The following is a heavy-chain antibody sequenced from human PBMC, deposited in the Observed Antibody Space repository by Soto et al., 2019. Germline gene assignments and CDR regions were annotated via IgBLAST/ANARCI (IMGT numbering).Heavy chain of an antibody. D-gene: IGHD1-7*01. CDR1: GGSISSGNYY. CDR2: ISYSGST. V-gene: IGHV4-30-4*01. J-gene: IGHJ4*02. Sequence: QVQLQESGPGLVKPSQTLSLTCTVSGGSISSGNYYWSWIRQPPGKGLEWIGFISYSGSTYYNASLKSRFTISVDTSKKPFSLNLSFVTAADTAVYYCATMGTPATGLYYFDYWGQGTLVTVSS. CDR3: ATMGTPATGLYYFDY.